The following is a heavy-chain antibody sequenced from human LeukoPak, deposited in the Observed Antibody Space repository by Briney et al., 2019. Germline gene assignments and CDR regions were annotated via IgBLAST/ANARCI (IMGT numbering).Heavy chain of an antibody. D-gene: IGHD3-10*01. CDR2: LRSKAESYTT. V-gene: IGHV3-72*01. Sequence: PGGSLRLSCAASGFTFSDHYFDWVRQAPGKGLEWVSRLRSKAESYTTNYAAPVKGRFTISRDDSKNSLYLQMNSLKIEASAVYYCVRGAKVRGDAFDIWGRGTAVTVSS. CDR1: GFTFSDHY. CDR3: VRGAKVRGDAFDI. J-gene: IGHJ3*02.